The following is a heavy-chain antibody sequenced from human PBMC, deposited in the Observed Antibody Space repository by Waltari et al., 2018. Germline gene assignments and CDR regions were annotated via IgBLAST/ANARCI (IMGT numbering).Heavy chain of an antibody. J-gene: IGHJ3*02. CDR3: ATGGFPVPSRVAFDI. V-gene: IGHV3-48*04. CDR1: GFTFSSYS. CDR2: ISSSSSTI. D-gene: IGHD2-8*01. Sequence: EVQLVESGGGLVQPGGSLRLSCAASGFTFSSYSMHWVRQAPGKGLEWVSYISSSSSTIYYADSVKGRFTISRDNAKNSLYLQMNSLRAEDTAVYYCATGGFPVPSRVAFDIWGQGTMVTVSS.